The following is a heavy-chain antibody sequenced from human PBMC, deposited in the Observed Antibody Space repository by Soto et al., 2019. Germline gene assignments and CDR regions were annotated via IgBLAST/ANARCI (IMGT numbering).Heavy chain of an antibody. V-gene: IGHV3-23*01. D-gene: IGHD2-15*01. J-gene: IGHJ6*02. CDR2: ISGSGGST. CDR1: GFTFSSYA. CDR3: AKGGRIIRLYYYYGMDV. Sequence: GGSLRLSCAASGFTFSSYAMSWVRQAPGKGLEWVSAISGSGGSTYYADSVKGRFTISRDNSKNTLYLQMNSLRAEDTAVYYCAKGGRIIRLYYYYGMDVWGQGTTVTVSS.